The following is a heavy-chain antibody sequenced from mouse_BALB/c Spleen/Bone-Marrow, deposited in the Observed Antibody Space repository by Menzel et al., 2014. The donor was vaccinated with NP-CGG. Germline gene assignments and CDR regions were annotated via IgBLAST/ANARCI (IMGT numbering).Heavy chain of an antibody. J-gene: IGHJ1*01. D-gene: IGHD2-1*01. CDR1: GYTFTSYY. CDR3: TRSYYGNYFDV. CDR2: INPSNGGT. Sequence: VQLQQSGAELVKPGASVKLSCKASGYTFTSYYMYWVKQRPGQGLEWIGEINPSNGGTNFNEKFKSKATLTVDKSSSTAYMQLSSLTSEDSAVYYCTRSYYGNYFDVWGAGTTVIVSS. V-gene: IGHV1S81*02.